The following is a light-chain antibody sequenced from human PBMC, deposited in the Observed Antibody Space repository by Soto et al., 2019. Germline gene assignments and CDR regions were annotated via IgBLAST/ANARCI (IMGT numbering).Light chain of an antibody. V-gene: IGLV2-14*01. CDR1: SSDVGGYNF. Sequence: QSALTQPASVSGSPGQSITISCTGTSSDVGGYNFVSWYQQHPGKAPRLMIYEVINRPSGVSSRFSGSKSGNTASLTISGLQAEDEADYYCSSHTSSSTRVFGTGTKLTVL. J-gene: IGLJ1*01. CDR3: SSHTSSSTRV. CDR2: EVI.